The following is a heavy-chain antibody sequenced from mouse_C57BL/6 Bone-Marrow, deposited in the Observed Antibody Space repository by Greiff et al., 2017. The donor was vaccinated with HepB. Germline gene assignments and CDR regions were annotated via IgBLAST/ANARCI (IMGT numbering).Heavy chain of an antibody. V-gene: IGHV1-42*01. D-gene: IGHD1-1*01. Sequence: EVQLQQSGPELVKPGASVKISCKASGYSFAGYYMNWVKQSPEKSLEWIGEINPSTGGTTYNQKFKAKATLTVDKSSSTAYMQLKSLTSEDSAVYYCARSSTTVVAPYFDYWGQGTTLTVSS. CDR3: ARSSTTVVAPYFDY. J-gene: IGHJ2*01. CDR2: INPSTGGT. CDR1: GYSFAGYY.